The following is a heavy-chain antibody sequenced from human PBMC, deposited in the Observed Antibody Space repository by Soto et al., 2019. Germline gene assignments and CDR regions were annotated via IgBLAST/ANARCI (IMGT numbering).Heavy chain of an antibody. Sequence: SCAASGFTFRSFTMNWVRQAPGKGLEWVSTISSNRAYIYYTDALRGRFTISRDNAKNSLHLQMNSLRAEDTAVYYCTRDASRDSSARGWFDPWGPGTLVTVSS. CDR3: TRDASRDSSARGWFDP. V-gene: IGHV3-21*01. CDR1: GFTFRSFT. J-gene: IGHJ5*02. CDR2: ISSNRAYI. D-gene: IGHD6-13*01.